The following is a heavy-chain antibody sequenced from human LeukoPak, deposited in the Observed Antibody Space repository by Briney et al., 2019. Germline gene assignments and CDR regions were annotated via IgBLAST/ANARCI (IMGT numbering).Heavy chain of an antibody. V-gene: IGHV3-7*01. J-gene: IGHJ4*02. CDR3: ARLIVGAIDY. D-gene: IGHD1-26*01. CDR2: IKQDGSEK. Sequence: ETLSLTCTVSGGSISSSSYYWGWVRQAPGKGLEWAANIKQDGSEKYYVDSVKGRFTISRDNAKNSLYLQMNSLRAEDTAVYYCARLIVGAIDYWGQGTLVTVSS. CDR1: GGSISSSSYY.